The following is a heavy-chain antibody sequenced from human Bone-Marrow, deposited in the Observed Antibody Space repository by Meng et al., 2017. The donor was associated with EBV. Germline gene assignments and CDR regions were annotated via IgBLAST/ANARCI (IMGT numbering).Heavy chain of an antibody. J-gene: IGHJ4*02. CDR3: ARGGTNRYQLHTIDY. CDR2: MNPNSGNT. Sequence: VEAGRAGAKVKKPGATGKVSCKASGYTFTSYDSNWVRQATGQGLEWRGWMNPNSGNTGYAQKFQGRVTMTRNTSISTAYMELRSLRSEDTAVYYCARGGTNRYQLHTIDYWGQGTLVTVSS. CDR1: GYTFTSYD. V-gene: IGHV1-8*01. D-gene: IGHD2-2*01.